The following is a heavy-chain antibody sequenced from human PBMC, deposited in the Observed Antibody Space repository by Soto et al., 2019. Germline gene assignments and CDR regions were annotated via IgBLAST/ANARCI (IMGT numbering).Heavy chain of an antibody. CDR1: GGSFSGYY. D-gene: IGHD2-15*01. V-gene: IGHV4-34*01. CDR3: AAGGNASHNWLDP. Sequence: PSETLSLTCAVYGGSFSGYYWSWIRQPPGKGLEWIGEINHSGSTNYNPSLKSRVTISVDTSKNQFSLKLSSVTAADTAVYYCAAGGNASHNWLDPWGQGTLVTVSS. J-gene: IGHJ5*02. CDR2: INHSGST.